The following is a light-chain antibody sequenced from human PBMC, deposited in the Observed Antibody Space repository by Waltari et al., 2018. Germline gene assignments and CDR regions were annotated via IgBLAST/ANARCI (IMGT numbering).Light chain of an antibody. Sequence: QPVLTQPPSASATPGQKVVISCSGGRATIRTNTIHCYQKPPGAAPKLLIYVNNPRPSGVPDRFSGSKSGTSASLVVSGLQSDDEAEYYCAAWDDSLNGLVFGGGTKLTVL. CDR3: AAWDDSLNGLV. CDR2: VNN. V-gene: IGLV1-44*01. CDR1: RATIRTNT. J-gene: IGLJ2*01.